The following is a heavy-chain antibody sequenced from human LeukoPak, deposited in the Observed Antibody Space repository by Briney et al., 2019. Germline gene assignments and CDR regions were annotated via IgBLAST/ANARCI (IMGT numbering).Heavy chain of an antibody. J-gene: IGHJ4*02. D-gene: IGHD6-19*01. Sequence: GGSLRLSCAASGFTFDDYAMHWVRQAPGKGLEWVSGISWNSGCIGYADSVKGRFTISRDSAKNSLYLQMNSLRAEDTALYYCAKDIGGWSAGFDYWGQGTLVTVSS. CDR2: ISWNSGCI. CDR3: AKDIGGWSAGFDY. V-gene: IGHV3-9*01. CDR1: GFTFDDYA.